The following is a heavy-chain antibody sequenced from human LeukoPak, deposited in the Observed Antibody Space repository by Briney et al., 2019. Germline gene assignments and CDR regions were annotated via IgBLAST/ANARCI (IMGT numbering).Heavy chain of an antibody. D-gene: IGHD3-22*01. CDR3: AKTTRSGWTLDY. Sequence: PGRSLRLSCSASGFTFDDYAMHWVRQAPGKGLEWVSGISWNSATIDYADSVKGRFTISRDNAKNSLYLQMNSLRDEDMALYYCAKTTRSGWTLDYWGQGALVTVSS. CDR2: ISWNSATI. CDR1: GFTFDDYA. J-gene: IGHJ4*02. V-gene: IGHV3-9*03.